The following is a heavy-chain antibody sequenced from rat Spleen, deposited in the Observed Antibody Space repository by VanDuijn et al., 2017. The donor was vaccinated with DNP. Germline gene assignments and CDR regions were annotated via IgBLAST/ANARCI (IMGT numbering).Heavy chain of an antibody. D-gene: IGHD1-11*01. CDR1: GFTFSDYN. Sequence: EVQLVESGGGLVQPGRSLKLSCAASGFTFSDYNMAWVRQAPKKGLEWVATIIYDGSRTYYRDSVKGRFTISRDNAKSTLYLQMDSLRFEDTATYYCATRATTGAMDAWGQGTSVTVSS. CDR2: IIYDGSRT. CDR3: ATRATTGAMDA. V-gene: IGHV5S10*01. J-gene: IGHJ4*01.